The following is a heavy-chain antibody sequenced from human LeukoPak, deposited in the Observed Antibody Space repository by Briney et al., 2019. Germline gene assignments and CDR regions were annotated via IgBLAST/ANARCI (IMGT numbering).Heavy chain of an antibody. Sequence: LETLSLTCTVSGGSISSYYWSWIRQPPGKGLEWIGYIYYSGSTNYNPSLKSRVTISVDTSKNQFSLKLSSVTAADTAVYYCARDGYDGMDYWGQGTLVTVSS. J-gene: IGHJ4*02. V-gene: IGHV4-59*01. CDR2: IYYSGST. D-gene: IGHD5-12*01. CDR3: ARDGYDGMDY. CDR1: GGSISSYY.